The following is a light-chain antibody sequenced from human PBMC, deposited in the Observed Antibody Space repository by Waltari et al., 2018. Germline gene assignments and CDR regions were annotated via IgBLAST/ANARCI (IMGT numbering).Light chain of an antibody. CDR1: SRDVGGYNY. Sequence: QSALTQPPSASGSPGQSVTISCTGSSRDVGGYNYVSWYQQHQGKAPKLMIYGVDKRPSGVPDRFSGSKSGNTASLTVSGLQAEDEADYFCASYASTRKVFGGGTKLTVL. J-gene: IGLJ3*02. CDR2: GVD. V-gene: IGLV2-8*01. CDR3: ASYASTRKV.